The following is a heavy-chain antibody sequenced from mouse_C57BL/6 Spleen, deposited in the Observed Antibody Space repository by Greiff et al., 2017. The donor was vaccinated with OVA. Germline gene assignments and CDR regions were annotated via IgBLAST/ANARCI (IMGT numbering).Heavy chain of an antibody. Sequence: VKLQESGAELVKPGASVKMSCKASGYTFTTYPIEWMKQNHGKSLEWIGNFHPYNDDTKYNEKFKGKATLTVEKSSSTVYLELSRLTSDDSAVYYCARGYYGSSPGYFDVWGTGTTVTVSS. V-gene: IGHV1-47*01. CDR2: FHPYNDDT. CDR3: ARGYYGSSPGYFDV. CDR1: GYTFTTYP. J-gene: IGHJ1*03. D-gene: IGHD1-1*01.